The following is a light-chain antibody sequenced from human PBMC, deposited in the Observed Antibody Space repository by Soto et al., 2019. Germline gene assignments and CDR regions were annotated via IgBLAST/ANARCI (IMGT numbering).Light chain of an antibody. J-gene: IGKJ1*01. CDR2: GAS. CDR3: QQYDSSPPRWT. V-gene: IGKV3-20*01. Sequence: EIVLTQSPGTLSLSPGERATLSYRASQSVSSSFLAWYQQKAGQAPRLLIYGASSRATGIPDRFSGSGSGTDFTLTISRLDPEDFAVYYCQQYDSSPPRWTFGQGTKVEIK. CDR1: QSVSSSF.